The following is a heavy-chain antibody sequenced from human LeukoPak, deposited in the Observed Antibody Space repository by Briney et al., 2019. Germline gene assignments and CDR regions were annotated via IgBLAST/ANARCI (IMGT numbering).Heavy chain of an antibody. CDR1: GGSFSGYY. CDR2: INHSGST. Sequence: SETLSLTCAVYGGSFSGYYWSWIRQPPGKGLEWIGEINHSGSTNYNPSLKSRVTISVDTSKNQFSLKLSSVTAADTVVYYCARGRVDGMDVWGQGTTVTVSS. V-gene: IGHV4-34*01. CDR3: ARGRVDGMDV. J-gene: IGHJ6*02.